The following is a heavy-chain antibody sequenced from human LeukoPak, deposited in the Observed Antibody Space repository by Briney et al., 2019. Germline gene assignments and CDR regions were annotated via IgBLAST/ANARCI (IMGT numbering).Heavy chain of an antibody. CDR2: ITGDGSR. CDR3: ARYCGAASSYSGFEY. D-gene: IGHD2-21*01. J-gene: IGHJ4*02. Sequence: GGSLRLSCAASGFTFWSYVMSWVRQAPGKGPEWVSDITGDGSRYYADSVKGRFTTSRDNSKNTLYLQMNSLGGEDTALYYCARYCGAASSYSGFEYWGERTLVTLAS. CDR1: GFTFWSYV. V-gene: IGHV3-23*01.